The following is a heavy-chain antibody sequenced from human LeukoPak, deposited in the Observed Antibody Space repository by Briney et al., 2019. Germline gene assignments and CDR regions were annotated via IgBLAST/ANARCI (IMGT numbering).Heavy chain of an antibody. Sequence: GRSLRLSCAAPGFTFDDYAMHWVRQAPGKGLERVSGISWNSGSIGYADSVKGRFTISRDNAKNSLYLQMNSLRAEDTALYYCAKVVTGTTLDYYYYMDVWGKGTTVTVSS. D-gene: IGHD1-1*01. CDR1: GFTFDDYA. V-gene: IGHV3-9*01. CDR3: AKVVTGTTLDYYYYMDV. CDR2: ISWNSGSI. J-gene: IGHJ6*03.